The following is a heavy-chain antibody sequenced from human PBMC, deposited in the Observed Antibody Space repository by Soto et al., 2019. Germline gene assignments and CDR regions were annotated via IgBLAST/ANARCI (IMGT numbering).Heavy chain of an antibody. CDR1: GGSISSGGYY. J-gene: IGHJ6*02. CDR3: ARDSGYCSSTSCPNYYYGMDV. Sequence: QVQLQESGPGLVKPSQTLSLTCTVSGGSISSGGYYWSWIRQHPGKGLEWIGYIYYSGSTYYNPSRKSRVTISVDTSKNQFSLKLSSVTAADTAVYYCARDSGYCSSTSCPNYYYGMDVWGQGTTVTVSS. D-gene: IGHD2-2*03. V-gene: IGHV4-31*03. CDR2: IYYSGST.